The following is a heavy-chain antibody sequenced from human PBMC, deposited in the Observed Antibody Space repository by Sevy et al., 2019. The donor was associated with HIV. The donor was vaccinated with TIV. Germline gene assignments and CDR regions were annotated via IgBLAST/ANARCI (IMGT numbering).Heavy chain of an antibody. V-gene: IGHV1-69*13. CDR2: IIPILGTV. CDR1: GGTFSSYG. CDR3: ARGGGNGWYYFDY. D-gene: IGHD6-19*01. J-gene: IGHJ4*02. Sequence: ASVKVSCKASGGTFSSYGISWVRHAPGQGLEWMGGIIPILGTVNYAQKFQGRVTITADESTKTAYMELSSLRSEDTAVYYCARGGGNGWYYFDYWGQETLVTVSS.